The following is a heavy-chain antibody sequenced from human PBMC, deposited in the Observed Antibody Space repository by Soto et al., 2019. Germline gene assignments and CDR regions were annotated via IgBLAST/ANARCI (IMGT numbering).Heavy chain of an antibody. Sequence: SETLSLTCTVSGGSISSYYWSWIRQPPGKGLEWIGYIYYSGSTNYNPSLKSRVTISVDTSKDQFSLKLSSVTAADTAVYYCARKGSTSCFDYWGQGTLVTVSS. J-gene: IGHJ4*02. CDR2: IYYSGST. D-gene: IGHD2-2*01. CDR3: ARKGSTSCFDY. V-gene: IGHV4-59*01. CDR1: GGSISSYY.